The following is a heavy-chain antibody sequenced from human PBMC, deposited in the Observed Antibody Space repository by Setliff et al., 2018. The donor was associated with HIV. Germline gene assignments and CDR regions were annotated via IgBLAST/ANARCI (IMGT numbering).Heavy chain of an antibody. J-gene: IGHJ4*02. CDR2: IYYSGST. CDR1: GGSISSYY. Sequence: SENLSLTCTVSGGSISSYYWSWIRQPPGKGLEWIGYIYYSGSTNYNPSLKSRVTISVDTSKNQFSLKLSSVTAADTAVYYCARGRSRYYYDGSGYYVDYWGQGTLVTVSS. D-gene: IGHD3-22*01. CDR3: ARGRSRYYYDGSGYYVDY. V-gene: IGHV4-59*08.